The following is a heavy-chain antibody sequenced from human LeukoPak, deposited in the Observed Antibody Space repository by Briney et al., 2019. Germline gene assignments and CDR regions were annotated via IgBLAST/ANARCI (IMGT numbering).Heavy chain of an antibody. Sequence: GGSLRLSCAASGFTFSDYYMSWIRQAPGKGLEWVSYISSSGSTIYYADSVKGRFTISRDNAKNSLYLQMNSLRAEDTAVYYCAKNIAPYYYDSSGYPFGVNYWGQGTLVTVSS. CDR3: AKNIAPYYYDSSGYPFGVNY. V-gene: IGHV3-11*01. CDR2: ISSSGSTI. D-gene: IGHD3-22*01. CDR1: GFTFSDYY. J-gene: IGHJ4*02.